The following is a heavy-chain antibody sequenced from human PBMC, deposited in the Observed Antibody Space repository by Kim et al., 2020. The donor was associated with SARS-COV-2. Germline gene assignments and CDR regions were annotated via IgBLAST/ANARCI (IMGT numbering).Heavy chain of an antibody. Sequence: GGSLRLSCAASGFTFSSYGMHWVRQAPGKGLEWVAVISYDGSNKYYADSVKGRFTISRDNSKNTLYLQMNSLRAEDTAVYYCAKASYSSSSIRRYFDLWG. CDR1: GFTFSSYG. CDR3: AKASYSSSSIRRYFDL. D-gene: IGHD6-13*01. CDR2: ISYDGSNK. J-gene: IGHJ2*01. V-gene: IGHV3-30*18.